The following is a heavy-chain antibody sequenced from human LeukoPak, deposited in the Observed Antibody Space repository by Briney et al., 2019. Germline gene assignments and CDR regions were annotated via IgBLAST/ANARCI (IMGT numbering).Heavy chain of an antibody. D-gene: IGHD3-10*01. CDR2: ITASGTAM. V-gene: IGHV3-48*04. CDR3: ARPTMVRGVIMGYFDY. CDR1: GFTFSSYS. J-gene: IGHJ4*02. Sequence: GGSLRLSCAASGFTFSSYSMNWVRQAPGKGLEWVSHITASGTAMFYADSVKGRFTISRDNAKHTLYLQMNSLRAEDTAVYYCARPTMVRGVIMGYFDYWGQGTLVTVSS.